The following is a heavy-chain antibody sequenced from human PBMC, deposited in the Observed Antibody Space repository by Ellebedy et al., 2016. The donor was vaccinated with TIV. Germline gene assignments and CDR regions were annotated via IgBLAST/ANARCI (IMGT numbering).Heavy chain of an antibody. J-gene: IGHJ6*02. CDR3: AKVEGDIAVAGTAYYYYYGMDV. V-gene: IGHV3-23*01. D-gene: IGHD6-19*01. CDR1: GFTFSSYA. Sequence: GESLKISXAASGFTFSSYAMSWVRQAPGKGLEWVSAISGSGGSTYYADSVKGRFTISRDNSKNTLYLQMNSLRAEDTAVYYCAKVEGDIAVAGTAYYYYYGMDVWGQGTTVTVSS. CDR2: ISGSGGST.